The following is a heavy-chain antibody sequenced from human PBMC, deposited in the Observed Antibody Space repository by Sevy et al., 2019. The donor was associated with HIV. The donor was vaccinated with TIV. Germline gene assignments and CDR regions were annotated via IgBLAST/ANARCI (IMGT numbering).Heavy chain of an antibody. J-gene: IGHJ5*02. CDR3: ARSEYSSSNWFDP. CDR1: GGSISSSSYY. CDR2: IYYSGST. D-gene: IGHD6-6*01. Sequence: SETLSLTCTVSGGSISSSSYYWGWIRQPPGKGLEWIGSIYYSGSTYYNPSLKSRVTISVDTSKNQFSPKLSSVTAADTAVYYCARSEYSSSNWFDPWGQGTLVTVSS. V-gene: IGHV4-39*01.